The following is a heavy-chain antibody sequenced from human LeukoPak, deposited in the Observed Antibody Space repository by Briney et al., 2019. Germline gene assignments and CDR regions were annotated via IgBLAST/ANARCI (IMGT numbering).Heavy chain of an antibody. CDR2: IYYSGST. Sequence: SETLSLTCTVSGGSISSRIYYWGWIRQPPGKGLEWIGSIYYSGSTYYNPSLKSRVTISVDTSKNQFSLKLSSVTAADTAVYYCARDGGYGSGSYLWGQGTLVTVSS. D-gene: IGHD3-10*01. V-gene: IGHV4-39*07. CDR3: ARDGGYGSGSYL. J-gene: IGHJ4*02. CDR1: GGSISSRIYY.